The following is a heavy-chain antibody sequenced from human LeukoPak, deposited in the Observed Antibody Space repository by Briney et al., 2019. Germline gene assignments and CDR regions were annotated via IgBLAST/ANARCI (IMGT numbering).Heavy chain of an antibody. CDR2: IYSGGST. Sequence: GGSLRLSCAASGFTVSSNYRSWVRQAPGKGLEWVSVIYSGGSTYYADSVKGRFTISRDNSKNTLYLQMNSLRAEDTAVYYCAKVTSSGYHPPDYWGQGTLVTVSS. J-gene: IGHJ4*02. V-gene: IGHV3-66*01. CDR3: AKVTSSGYHPPDY. D-gene: IGHD3-22*01. CDR1: GFTVSSNY.